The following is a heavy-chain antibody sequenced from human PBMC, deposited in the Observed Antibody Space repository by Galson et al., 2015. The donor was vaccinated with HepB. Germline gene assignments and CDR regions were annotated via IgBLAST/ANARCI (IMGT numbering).Heavy chain of an antibody. V-gene: IGHV3-66*01. Sequence: SLRLSCAASGFTVSSNYMSWVRQAPGKGLEWVSVIYSGGSTYYADSVKGRFTISRDNSKNTLYLQMNSLRAEDTAVYYCARGENYYDSSGYYYDGYYFDYWGQGTLVTVSS. CDR2: IYSGGST. CDR1: GFTVSSNY. D-gene: IGHD3-22*01. CDR3: ARGENYYDSSGYYYDGYYFDY. J-gene: IGHJ4*02.